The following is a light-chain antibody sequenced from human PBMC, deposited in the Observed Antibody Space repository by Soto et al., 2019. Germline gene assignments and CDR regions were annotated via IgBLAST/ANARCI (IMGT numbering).Light chain of an antibody. CDR3: AAWDDSLRVV. V-gene: IGLV1-47*01. Sequence: QLVLTQPPSASETPGQRVTISCSGSSSNIGSNYVYWYQQLPGTAPKLLIYRNNQRPSGVPDRFSGSKSGTSASLAISGLRSEDEADYYCAAWDDSLRVVFGGGTQLTVL. J-gene: IGLJ2*01. CDR2: RNN. CDR1: SSNIGSNY.